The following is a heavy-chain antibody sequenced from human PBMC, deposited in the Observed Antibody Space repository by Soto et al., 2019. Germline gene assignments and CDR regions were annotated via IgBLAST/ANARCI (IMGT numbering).Heavy chain of an antibody. CDR3: ANTEFSSSSCWFEP. Sequence: SVKVSCKASGCTFSSYAISWVRQAPGQGLEWMGGIIPIFGTANYAQKFQVRVTITADESTSTAYMELSSLRSEDTAVYYCANTEFSSSSCWFEPWGQGTLVPVSS. J-gene: IGHJ5*02. CDR1: GCTFSSYA. D-gene: IGHD6-6*01. CDR2: IIPIFGTA. V-gene: IGHV1-69*13.